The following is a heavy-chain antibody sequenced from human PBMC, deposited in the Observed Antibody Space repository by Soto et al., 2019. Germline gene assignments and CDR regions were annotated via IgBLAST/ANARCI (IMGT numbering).Heavy chain of an antibody. CDR3: VSWRES. D-gene: IGHD6-13*01. Sequence: GGSLTLSCAASGFSFTRDWMHWVRQAPGKGLVWVSRVNSDGSTINYADSVKGRFTISRDNAKNTLYLQMNSLRVDDTAKDYWVSWRESWGQGTLVTVSA. CDR1: GFSFTRDW. J-gene: IGHJ5*01. CDR2: VNSDGSTI. V-gene: IGHV3-74*01.